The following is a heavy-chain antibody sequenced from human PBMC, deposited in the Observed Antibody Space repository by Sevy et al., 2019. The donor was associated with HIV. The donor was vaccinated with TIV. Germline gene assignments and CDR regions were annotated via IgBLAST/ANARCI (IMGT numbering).Heavy chain of an antibody. CDR1: GFTFSSYA. CDR3: AKTRYNWNCDRGQNYYGMDV. J-gene: IGHJ6*02. Sequence: GGSLRLSCAASGFTFSSYAMSWVRQAPGKGLEWVSAISGSGGRTYYADSVKGRFTIARDNTKNTLYLQMNSLRAEDPAVYYCAKTRYNWNCDRGQNYYGMDVWGQGTTVTVSS. D-gene: IGHD1-7*01. CDR2: ISGSGGRT. V-gene: IGHV3-23*01.